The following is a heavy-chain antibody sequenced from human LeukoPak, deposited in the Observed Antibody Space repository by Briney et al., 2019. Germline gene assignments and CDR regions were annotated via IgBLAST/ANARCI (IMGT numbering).Heavy chain of an antibody. Sequence: SETLSLTCTVSGSSISSYYWSWIRQPAGKGLEWIGRIYTSGSTNYNPSLKSRVTMSVDTSKNQFSLKLSSVTAADTAVYYCARMTTALYYCYYYMDVWGKGTTVTVSS. CDR3: ARMTTALYYCYYYMDV. CDR2: IYTSGST. CDR1: GSSISSYY. V-gene: IGHV4-4*07. D-gene: IGHD4-11*01. J-gene: IGHJ6*03.